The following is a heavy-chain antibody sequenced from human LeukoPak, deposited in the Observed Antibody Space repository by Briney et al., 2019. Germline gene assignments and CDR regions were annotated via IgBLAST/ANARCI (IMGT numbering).Heavy chain of an antibody. V-gene: IGHV4-4*07. J-gene: IGHJ4*02. D-gene: IGHD6-19*01. CDR3: ARFVRRIAVTGTFFDY. CDR2: IYSTGST. Sequence: SETLSLTCTVSGGSASSYYWTWIRQPAGKGLEWIGRIYSTGSTNYNPSLKSRVTMSVDTSKNQFSLRLSSVTAADTAVYYCARFVRRIAVTGTFFDYWGQGTLVTVSS. CDR1: GGSASSYY.